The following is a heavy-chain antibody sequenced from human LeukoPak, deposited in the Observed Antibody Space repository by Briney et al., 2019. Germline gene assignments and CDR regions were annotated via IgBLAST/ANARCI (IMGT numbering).Heavy chain of an antibody. CDR2: IYYSGST. D-gene: IGHD3-22*01. CDR1: GGSISSYY. CDR3: ARAPYYYDSSGYLGYYGMDV. V-gene: IGHV4-59*01. Sequence: SETLSLTCTVSGGSISSYYWSWIRQPPGKGLEWIGYIYYSGSTNYNPSLKSRVTISVDTSKNQFSLRLSSVTAADTAVYYCARAPYYYDSSGYLGYYGMDVWGQGTTVTVSS. J-gene: IGHJ6*02.